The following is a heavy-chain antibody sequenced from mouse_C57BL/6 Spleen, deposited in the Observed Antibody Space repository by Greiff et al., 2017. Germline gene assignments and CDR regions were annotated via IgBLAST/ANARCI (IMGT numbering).Heavy chain of an antibody. Sequence: QVQLQQSGAELVKPGASVKMSCKASGYTFTTYPIEWMKQNHGKSLEWIGNFHPYNDDTKYNEKFKGKATLTVEKSSSTVYFELSRLTSDDSAVYDCARGSNYEGSAMDYWGQGTSVTVSS. CDR2: FHPYNDDT. D-gene: IGHD2-5*01. J-gene: IGHJ4*01. CDR1: GYTFTTYP. V-gene: IGHV1-47*01. CDR3: ARGSNYEGSAMDY.